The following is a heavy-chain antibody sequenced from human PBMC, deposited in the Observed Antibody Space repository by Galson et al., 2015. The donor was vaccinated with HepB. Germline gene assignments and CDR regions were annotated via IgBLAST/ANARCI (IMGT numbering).Heavy chain of an antibody. Sequence: SLRLSCAGSGFTFTRYALDWVRQAPGEGLEWVSRIGGSGGHTYYADSVRGRFTISRDNSKNTLYLQMNSLRAEDTALYYCAKDPYLYSALAGTMAGFDYWGQGTLVTVSS. CDR2: IGGSGGHT. J-gene: IGHJ4*02. CDR3: AKDPYLYSALAGTMAGFDY. V-gene: IGHV3-23*01. D-gene: IGHD6-19*01. CDR1: GFTFTRYA.